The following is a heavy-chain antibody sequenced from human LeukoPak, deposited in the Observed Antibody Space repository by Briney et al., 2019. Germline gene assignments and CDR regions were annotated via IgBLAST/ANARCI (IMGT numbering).Heavy chain of an antibody. CDR1: GFTFSNAW. V-gene: IGHV3-15*01. CDR2: IQSKTDGGTT. Sequence: GGSLRLSCAASGFTFSNAWMSWVRHAPGKGLEWVGRIQSKTDGGTTDYAAPVKGRFTISRDDSKNTLYLQMNSLKTEDTAVYYCTTEARTYYYDSSGYLDYWGQGTLVTVSS. CDR3: TTEARTYYYDSSGYLDY. D-gene: IGHD3-22*01. J-gene: IGHJ4*02.